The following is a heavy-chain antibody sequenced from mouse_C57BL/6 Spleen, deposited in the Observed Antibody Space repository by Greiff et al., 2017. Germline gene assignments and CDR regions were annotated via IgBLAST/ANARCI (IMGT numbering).Heavy chain of an antibody. CDR2: ISYDGSN. CDR3: ARGSWLVDY. D-gene: IGHD3-1*01. Sequence: QSGPGLVKPSQSLSLSCSVTGYSITSGYYWNWIRQFPGNKLEGMGYISYDGSNNYNPSLKNRFSITRDTSKNQFFLKLNSVTTEDTATYYCARGSWLVDYWGQGTTLTVSS. CDR1: GYSITSGYY. J-gene: IGHJ2*01. V-gene: IGHV3-6*01.